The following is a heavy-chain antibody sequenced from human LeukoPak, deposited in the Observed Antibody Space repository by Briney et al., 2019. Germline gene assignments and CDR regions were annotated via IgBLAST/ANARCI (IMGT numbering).Heavy chain of an antibody. D-gene: IGHD3-22*01. V-gene: IGHV4-59*01. CDR1: GGSISSYY. CDR3: ASLTTADAFDI. J-gene: IGHJ3*02. CDR2: IYYRGST. Sequence: PSETLSLTCTVSGGSISSYYWSWIRQPPGKGLEGRGDIYYRGSTNYNPSLKSRVTISVDTSKNQFSLKLSSVTAADTAVFYCASLTTADAFDIWGQGTMVTVSS.